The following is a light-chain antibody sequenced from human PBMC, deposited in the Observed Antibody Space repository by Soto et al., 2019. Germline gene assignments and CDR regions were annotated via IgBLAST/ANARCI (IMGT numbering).Light chain of an antibody. V-gene: IGLV2-23*02. CDR1: SSDVGSYNL. CDR2: EVS. Sequence: SLLAQPSPVAGASGQAVTLSCTGNSSDVGSYNLVSWYQQHPGKAPKLMIYEVSKRPSGVSNRFSGSKSGNTASLTISGLQAEDEADYYCCSYAGSSTYVFGTGTKVTVL. CDR3: CSYAGSSTYV. J-gene: IGLJ1*01.